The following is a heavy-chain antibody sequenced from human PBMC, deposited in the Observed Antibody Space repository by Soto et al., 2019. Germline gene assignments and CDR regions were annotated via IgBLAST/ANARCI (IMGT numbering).Heavy chain of an antibody. CDR3: RFTMFGVVTPTVDAFDI. D-gene: IGHD3-3*01. J-gene: IGHJ3*02. CDR1: GFTFSGSA. Sequence: EVQLVESGGGLVQPGGSLKLSCAASGFTFSGSAMHWVRQASGKGLECVVRIRSKANSYATAYAASVEGRFTISRDDSKNTAYLQMNSLKTEDTAVYYCRFTMFGVVTPTVDAFDIWGQGTMVTVSS. V-gene: IGHV3-73*01. CDR2: IRSKANSYAT.